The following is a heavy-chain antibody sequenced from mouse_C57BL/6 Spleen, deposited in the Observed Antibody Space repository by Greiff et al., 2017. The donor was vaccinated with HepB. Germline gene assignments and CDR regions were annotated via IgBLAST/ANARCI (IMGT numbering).Heavy chain of an antibody. CDR1: GYTFTSYW. D-gene: IGHD2-4*01. V-gene: IGHV1-55*01. Sequence: QVHVKQPGAELVKPGASVKMSCKASGYTFTSYWITWVKQRPGQGLEWIGDIYPGSGSTNYNEKFKSKATLTVDTSSSTAYMQLSSLTSEDSAVYYCARGDYDWYFDVWGTGTTVTVSS. J-gene: IGHJ1*03. CDR2: IYPGSGST. CDR3: ARGDYDWYFDV.